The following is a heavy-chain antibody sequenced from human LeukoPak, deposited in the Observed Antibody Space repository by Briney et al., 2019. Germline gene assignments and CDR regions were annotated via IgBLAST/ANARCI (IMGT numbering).Heavy chain of an antibody. CDR2: IYYSGST. D-gene: IGHD3-10*01. V-gene: IGHV4-59*08. CDR3: ARHKGSGSYYNPNWYDP. Sequence: SETLSLTCTVSGGSISSYYWSWIRQPPGKGLEWIGYIYYSGSTNYNPSLKSRVTISVDTSKNQFSLKLSSVTAADTAVYYCARHKGSGSYYNPNWYDPWGQGTLVTVSS. J-gene: IGHJ5*02. CDR1: GGSISSYY.